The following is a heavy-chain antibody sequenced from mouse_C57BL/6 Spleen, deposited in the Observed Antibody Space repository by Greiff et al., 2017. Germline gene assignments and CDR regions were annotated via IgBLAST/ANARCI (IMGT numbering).Heavy chain of an antibody. Sequence: EVKLMESGPELVKPGASVKIPCKASGYTFTDYNMDWVKQSHGKSLEWIGDINPNNGGTIYNQKFKGKATLTVDKSSSTAYMELRSLTSEDTAVYYCARSGTGNYAMDYWGQGTSVTVSS. CDR1: GYTFTDYN. V-gene: IGHV1-18*01. CDR3: ARSGTGNYAMDY. D-gene: IGHD4-1*01. CDR2: INPNNGGT. J-gene: IGHJ4*01.